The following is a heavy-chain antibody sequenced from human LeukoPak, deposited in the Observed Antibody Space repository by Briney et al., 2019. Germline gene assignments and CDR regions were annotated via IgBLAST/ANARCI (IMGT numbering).Heavy chain of an antibody. D-gene: IGHD5-24*01. CDR3: ARDGLSIEMATIVGNFDY. V-gene: IGHV3-21*01. Sequence: PGGSLRLSCAASGFTFSSYSMNWVRQAPGKGLELVSSISSSSSYIYYADSVKGRFTISGDNAKNSLYLQMNSLRAEDTAVYYCARDGLSIEMATIVGNFDYWGQGTLVTVSS. CDR2: ISSSSSYI. J-gene: IGHJ4*02. CDR1: GFTFSSYS.